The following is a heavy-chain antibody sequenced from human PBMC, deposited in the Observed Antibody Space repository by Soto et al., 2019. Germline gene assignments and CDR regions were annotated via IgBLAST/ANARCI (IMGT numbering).Heavy chain of an antibody. CDR2: IDPRSGSA. Sequence: QVQLVQSGAEVKKPGASVKVSCKASGYTFTTHYIHWVRQAPGQGPEWMGIIDPRSGSAGYAQRFQVSVTMPRNTPTSTFYMELSSLRSEDTAVYYCARVNALTYYYYGLDVWGQGTTVTVSS. CDR1: GYTFTTHY. D-gene: IGHD1-1*01. J-gene: IGHJ6*02. V-gene: IGHV1-46*03. CDR3: ARVNALTYYYYGLDV.